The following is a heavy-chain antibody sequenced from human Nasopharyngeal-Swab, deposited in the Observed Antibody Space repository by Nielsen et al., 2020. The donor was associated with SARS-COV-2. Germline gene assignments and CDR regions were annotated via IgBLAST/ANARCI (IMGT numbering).Heavy chain of an antibody. CDR2: IDVDGRRT. V-gene: IGHV3-74*01. CDR1: GFTFSRYW. J-gene: IGHJ4*02. D-gene: IGHD1-14*01. CDR3: VRGGLGTGLEN. Sequence: GGSLTLSCAASGFTFSRYWMHCVRLPPGKGLEWVSQIDVDGRRTTYADSVKGRFTISRDNAKNTLYLQMNSLRAEDTAVYYCVRGGLGTGLENWGQGTLVTVSS.